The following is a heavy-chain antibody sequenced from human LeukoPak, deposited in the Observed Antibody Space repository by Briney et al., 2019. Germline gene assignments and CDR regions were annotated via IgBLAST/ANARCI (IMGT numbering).Heavy chain of an antibody. CDR1: GFTFSNYA. CDR2: ITNTGATT. J-gene: IGHJ4*02. CDR3: AKDRPGYSYGTFEA. V-gene: IGHV3-23*01. Sequence: PGGSLRLSCAASGFTFSNYAMTWVGQAPGKGLEWVSSITNTGATTYYADSVKGRVTISRDNSKNTLYFQMNSLRAEDTAIYYCAKDRPGYSYGTFEAWGQGALVTVSS. D-gene: IGHD5-18*01.